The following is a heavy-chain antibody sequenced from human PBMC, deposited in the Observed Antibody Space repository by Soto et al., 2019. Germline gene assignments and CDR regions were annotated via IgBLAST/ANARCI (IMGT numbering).Heavy chain of an antibody. CDR3: AKMSKIVVVPAAFNFDY. Sequence: GGSLRLSCAASGFTFSSYAMSWVRQAPGKGLEWVSAISGSGGSTYYADSVKGRFTISRDNSKNTLYLQMNSLRAEDTAVYYCAKMSKIVVVPAAFNFDYWGQGTLVTVSS. V-gene: IGHV3-23*01. J-gene: IGHJ4*02. D-gene: IGHD2-2*01. CDR2: ISGSGGST. CDR1: GFTFSSYA.